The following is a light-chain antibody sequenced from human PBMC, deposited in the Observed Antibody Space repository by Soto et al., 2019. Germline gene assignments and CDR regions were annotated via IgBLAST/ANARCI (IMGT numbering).Light chain of an antibody. V-gene: IGKV3-11*01. Sequence: IVLTQSPATLSLSPGETATLSCTTSQGLSSYLAWYQQKPGQAPSLLIYDASNRATGIPARFSGSGSGTDFTLTISSLESEDFAVYYCQQRRNWPRTFGQGTKVDIK. J-gene: IGKJ1*01. CDR3: QQRRNWPRT. CDR1: QGLSSY. CDR2: DAS.